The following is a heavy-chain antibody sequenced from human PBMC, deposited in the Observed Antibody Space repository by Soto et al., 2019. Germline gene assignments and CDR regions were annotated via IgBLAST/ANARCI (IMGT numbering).Heavy chain of an antibody. J-gene: IGHJ5*02. V-gene: IGHV4-39*01. D-gene: IGHD2-15*01. CDR3: ARRQFPTTPSDH. Sequence: PSETLSLTCTVSGGSISTSSYHCAWIRQSPGNGLEWIGTIYYTGSTVYNPSLKSRVTISVDRPKNQLSLTLTSVTAAYTAVFYCARRQFPTTPSDHWRQGILVTVSS. CDR2: IYYTGST. CDR1: GGSISTSSYH.